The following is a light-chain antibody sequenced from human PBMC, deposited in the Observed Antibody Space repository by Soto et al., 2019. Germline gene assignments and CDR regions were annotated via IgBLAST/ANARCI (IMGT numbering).Light chain of an antibody. J-gene: IGKJ4*01. Sequence: EILLTQSPATLSLSPGERATLSCRASQSVSRYLAWYQQKPGQAPRLLIYDASNRATGIPARFSGSGSGTDFTLTISSLEPEDFAVYYCQHRSNWPQLTFGGGTKVEIK. CDR2: DAS. V-gene: IGKV3-11*01. CDR3: QHRSNWPQLT. CDR1: QSVSRY.